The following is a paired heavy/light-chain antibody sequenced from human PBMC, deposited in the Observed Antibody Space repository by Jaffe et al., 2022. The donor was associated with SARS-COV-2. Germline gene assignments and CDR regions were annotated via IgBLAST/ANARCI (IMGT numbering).Light chain of an antibody. J-gene: IGLJ2*01. Sequence: QTALTQPPSASGSPGQSVAISCTGTSSDVGAYNFVSWYQQHPGKAPKLVIFEVSKRPSGVPDRFSGSKSGNTASLTVSGLQSEDEADYYCSSHAGSTNVIFGGGTKLTVL. V-gene: IGLV2-8*01. CDR3: SSHAGSTNVI. CDR1: SSDVGAYNF. CDR2: EVS.
Heavy chain of an antibody. Sequence: QVQLVESGGGLVKSGGSLRLSCAASGFTFSDLYMTWIRQAPGKGLEWVSKISGNGDTIYYADSVKGRFTISRDNAKNLVYLHMTSLRVEDTAVYYCARVPFHYASDPWGRGTLVTVSS. CDR2: ISGNGDTI. CDR1: GFTFSDLY. CDR3: ARVPFHYASDP. D-gene: IGHD3-10*01. J-gene: IGHJ2*01. V-gene: IGHV3-11*01.